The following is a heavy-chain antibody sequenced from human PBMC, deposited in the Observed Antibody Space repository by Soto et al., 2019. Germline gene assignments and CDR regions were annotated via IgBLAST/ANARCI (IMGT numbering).Heavy chain of an antibody. D-gene: IGHD1-1*01. J-gene: IGHJ4*02. CDR2: IYWDDDK. CDR3: AHRLSGYNWNGGYFDY. Sequence: QITLKESAPTRVKPTQTLTLTCTFSGFSLTSRPMGVGWIRQPPGKALEWLAFIYWDDDKRYSPSLRSRLTITKDTSGNQVDLTVTNMDPVDTATYYCAHRLSGYNWNGGYFDYWGQGALVTVSS. CDR1: GFSLTSRPMG. V-gene: IGHV2-5*02.